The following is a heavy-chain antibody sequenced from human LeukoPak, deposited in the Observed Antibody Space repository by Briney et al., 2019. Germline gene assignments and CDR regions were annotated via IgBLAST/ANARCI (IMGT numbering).Heavy chain of an antibody. D-gene: IGHD6-19*01. V-gene: IGHV3-23*01. Sequence: PGGSLRLSCAASGFTFSTYPMSWVRQAPGKGLEWVSGISGSGGSTYYADSVKGRFTISRDISKNTLYLQMNSLRAEDTAAYYCAKDEGSGWYYFDYWGQGSLVTVSS. CDR3: AKDEGSGWYYFDY. CDR1: GFTFSTYP. J-gene: IGHJ4*02. CDR2: ISGSGGST.